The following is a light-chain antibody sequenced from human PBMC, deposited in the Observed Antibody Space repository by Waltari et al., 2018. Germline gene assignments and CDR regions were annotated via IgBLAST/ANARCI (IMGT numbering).Light chain of an antibody. V-gene: IGLV7-46*01. CDR1: TGAVTSGHY. CDR3: LLWYSGARWV. Sequence: QAVVTQEPSLTVSPGGTVTLTCGPSTGAVTSGHYPYWFQQKPGQGPRTLIYDTSNKHSWTPARFSGSLLGGKAALTLSGAQPEDEAEYYCLLWYSGARWVFGGGTKLSVL. J-gene: IGLJ3*02. CDR2: DTS.